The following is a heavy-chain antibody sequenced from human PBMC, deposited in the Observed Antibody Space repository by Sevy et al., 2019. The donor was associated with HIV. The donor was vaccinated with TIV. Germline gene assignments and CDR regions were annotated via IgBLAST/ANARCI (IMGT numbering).Heavy chain of an antibody. CDR1: GFTFSDYY. CDR3: AREVDGVRGVFDY. J-gene: IGHJ4*02. V-gene: IGHV3-11*01. CDR2: ISISGRTM. D-gene: IGHD3-10*01. Sequence: GGSLRLSCAASGFTFSDYYMNWIRQAPGKGLEWVSYISISGRTMYYADSVKGRFTISRDNAKNSLYLQMNSLRAEDTAVYYCAREVDGVRGVFDYWGQGTLVIVSS.